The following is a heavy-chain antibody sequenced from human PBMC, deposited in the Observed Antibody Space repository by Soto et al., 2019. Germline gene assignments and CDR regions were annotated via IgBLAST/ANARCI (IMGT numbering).Heavy chain of an antibody. CDR3: ARMASSGSLNWFDP. D-gene: IGHD3-10*01. V-gene: IGHV1-8*01. J-gene: IGHJ5*02. CDR2: MNPGSGNT. Sequence: XSVKVSCKASVYTFTNYEINWVRQATGQGLEWMGWMNPGSGNTGYAHKFQGRVTMTRNISISTSYMELSRLGSDDTAIYYCARMASSGSLNWFDPWGQGPLVTVSS. CDR1: VYTFTNYE.